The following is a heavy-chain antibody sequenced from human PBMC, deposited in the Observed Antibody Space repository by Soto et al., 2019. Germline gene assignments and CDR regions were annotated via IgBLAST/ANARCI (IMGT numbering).Heavy chain of an antibody. CDR2: INAGNGNT. CDR1: GYTFTSYA. D-gene: IGHD6-13*01. CDR3: ARAQQLVWGTIDY. J-gene: IGHJ4*02. V-gene: IGHV1-3*01. Sequence: QVQLVQSGAEVKKPGASVKVSCKASGYTFTSYAMHWVRQAPGQRLEWMGWINAGNGNTKYSQKFQGRVTITRDTXASTAYMELSSLRSEDTAVYYCARAQQLVWGTIDYWGQGTLVTVSS.